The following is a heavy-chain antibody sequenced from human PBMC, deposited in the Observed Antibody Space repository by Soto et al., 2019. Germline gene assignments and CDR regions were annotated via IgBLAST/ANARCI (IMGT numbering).Heavy chain of an antibody. CDR3: ARVISRSGGSCYPIFQLQPGCYWYFDL. D-gene: IGHD2-15*01. CDR2: IYYSGST. Sequence: QVQLQESGPGLVKPSQTLSLTCTVSGGSISSGGYYWSWIRQHPGKGLEWIGYIYYSGSTYYNPSLKSRVTISVDTSKNQFSLKLSSVTAADTAVYYCARVISRSGGSCYPIFQLQPGCYWYFDLWGRGTLVTVSS. V-gene: IGHV4-31*03. CDR1: GGSISSGGYY. J-gene: IGHJ2*01.